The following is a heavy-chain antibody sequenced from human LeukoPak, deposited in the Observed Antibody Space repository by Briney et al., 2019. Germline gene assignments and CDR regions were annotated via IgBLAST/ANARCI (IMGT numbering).Heavy chain of an antibody. V-gene: IGHV1-8*01. CDR1: GYTFTSYD. J-gene: IGHJ4*02. Sequence: EASVTVSCKASGYTFTSYDINWVRQATGQGLEWMGWMSPYSVNTVYAQKFQGRVTMTRNTSIGTAYMDLSSLRSEDTAVYYRARGYYDSSGYYFDYWGPGTLVTVSS. D-gene: IGHD3-22*01. CDR3: ARGYYDSSGYYFDY. CDR2: MSPYSVNT.